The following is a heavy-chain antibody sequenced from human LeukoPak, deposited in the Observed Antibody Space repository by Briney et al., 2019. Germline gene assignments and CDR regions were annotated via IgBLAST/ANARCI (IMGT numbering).Heavy chain of an antibody. CDR3: ARESGTRYYYGMDV. CDR2: IYPRDGST. D-gene: IGHD3-3*01. V-gene: IGHV1-46*01. Sequence: GASVKVSCKASGYTFTSNYIHWVRQAPGQGLEWMGMIYPRDGSTNYAQKLQGRVTMTTDTSTSTAYMELRSLRSDDTAVYYCARESGTRYYYGMDVWGQGTTVTVSS. J-gene: IGHJ6*02. CDR1: GYTFTSNY.